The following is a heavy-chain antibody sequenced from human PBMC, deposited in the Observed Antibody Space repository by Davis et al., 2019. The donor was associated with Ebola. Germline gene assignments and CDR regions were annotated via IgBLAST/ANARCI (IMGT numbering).Heavy chain of an antibody. CDR2: IKQDGSEK. CDR3: ARAGGSTTLTAPSMDV. CDR1: GFNFRSYG. J-gene: IGHJ6*02. D-gene: IGHD2-21*02. V-gene: IGHV3-7*03. Sequence: GGSLRLSCAASGFNFRSYGMHWVRQAPDKGLEWVANIKQDGSEKYYVDSVKGRFTISRDNAKNSLYLQMNSLRAEDTAVYYCARAGGSTTLTAPSMDVWGQGTTVTVSS.